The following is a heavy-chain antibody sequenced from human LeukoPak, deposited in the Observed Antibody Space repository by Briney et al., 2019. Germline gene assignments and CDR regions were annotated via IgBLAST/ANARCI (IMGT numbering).Heavy chain of an antibody. CDR1: GFTFDDYG. D-gene: IGHD6-13*01. V-gene: IGHV3-20*04. CDR2: INWNGGST. J-gene: IGHJ4*02. Sequence: PGGSLRPSCAASGFTFDDYGMSWVRQAPGKGLEWVSGINWNGGSTGYADSVRGRFTISRDNAKNSLYLQMSSLRAEDTALYYCARERYSSTWHYFDYWGQGTLVTVSA. CDR3: ARERYSSTWHYFDY.